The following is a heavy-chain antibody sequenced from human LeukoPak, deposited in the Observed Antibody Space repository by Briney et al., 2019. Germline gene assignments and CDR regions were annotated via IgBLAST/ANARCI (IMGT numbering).Heavy chain of an antibody. D-gene: IGHD3-10*01. Sequence: ASVKFSCKASGGTFSSYAISWVRQAPGQGLEWMGGIIPIFGTANYAQKFQGRVTITADKSTSTAYMELSSLRSEDTAVYYCARAPYYYGSGSYYYYYGMDVWGKGTTVTVSS. J-gene: IGHJ6*04. CDR1: GGTFSSYA. V-gene: IGHV1-69*06. CDR2: IIPIFGTA. CDR3: ARAPYYYGSGSYYYYYGMDV.